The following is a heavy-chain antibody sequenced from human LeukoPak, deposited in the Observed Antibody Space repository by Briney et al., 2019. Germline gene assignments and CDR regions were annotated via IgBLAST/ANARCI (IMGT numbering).Heavy chain of an antibody. Sequence: GGSLRLSCAASGFTFDDYTMHWVRQAPGKGLEWVSLITWDGGSTYYADSVKGRFTISRDNSKNSLSLQMNSLGAEDTALYYCAKDGKNYFECWGQGTLVTVSS. J-gene: IGHJ4*02. CDR2: ITWDGGST. V-gene: IGHV3-43*01. CDR1: GFTFDDYT. CDR3: AKDGKNYFEC.